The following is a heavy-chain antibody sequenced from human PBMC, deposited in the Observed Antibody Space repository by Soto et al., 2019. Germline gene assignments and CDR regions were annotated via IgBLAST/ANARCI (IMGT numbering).Heavy chain of an antibody. CDR3: AKGSEIRDYYYYGMDV. J-gene: IGHJ6*02. CDR1: GFTFSSYA. Sequence: GGSLRLSCAASGFTFSSYAMSWVRQAPGKGLEWVSAISGSGGSTYYADSVRGRFTISRDNSKNTLYLQMNSLRAEDTAVYYCAKGSEIRDYYYYGMDVWGQGTTVTVS. CDR2: ISGSGGST. V-gene: IGHV3-23*01. D-gene: IGHD3-16*01.